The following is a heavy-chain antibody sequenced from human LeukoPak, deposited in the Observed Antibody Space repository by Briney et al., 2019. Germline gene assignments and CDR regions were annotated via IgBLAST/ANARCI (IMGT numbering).Heavy chain of an antibody. CDR1: GGSIRSYY. D-gene: IGHD2-15*01. Sequence: SETLSLTCIVSGGSIRSYYWSWIRQPPGKGLEWIGYNYYSGSTNYNPSLKSRVTISVDTSKNQFSLKLSSVTAADTAVYYCARHPCSSGSCKGGFDYWGQGTLVTVSS. J-gene: IGHJ4*02. V-gene: IGHV4-59*01. CDR3: ARHPCSSGSCKGGFDY. CDR2: NYYSGST.